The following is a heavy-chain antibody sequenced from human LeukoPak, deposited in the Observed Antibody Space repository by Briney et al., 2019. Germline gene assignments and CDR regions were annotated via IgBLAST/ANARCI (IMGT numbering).Heavy chain of an antibody. V-gene: IGHV1-2*02. CDR2: INPNSGGT. CDR1: GYTFTGYY. J-gene: IGHJ5*02. D-gene: IGHD3-10*01. Sequence: ASVKVSCKASGYTFTGYYMHWVRQAPGQGLEWMGWINPNSGGTNCAQKFQGRVTMTRDTSISTAYMELSRLRSDDTAVYYCARGKVDGSGSYYFAWGQGTLVTVSS. CDR3: ARGKVDGSGSYYFA.